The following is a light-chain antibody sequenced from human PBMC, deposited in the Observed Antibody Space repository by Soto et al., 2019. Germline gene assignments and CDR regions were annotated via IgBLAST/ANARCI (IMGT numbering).Light chain of an antibody. CDR1: QSVSSSY. CDR3: QQYGSSPLT. J-gene: IGKJ4*01. V-gene: IGKV3-20*01. CDR2: GAS. Sequence: EIVLTQSPGTVSLSPGERATLSCRASQSVSSSYLAWYQQKPGQAPRLLIHGASSRATGIPDRFSGSESGTDFTLTISRLEPEDSGVYCCQQYGSSPLTFGGGTKVEIK.